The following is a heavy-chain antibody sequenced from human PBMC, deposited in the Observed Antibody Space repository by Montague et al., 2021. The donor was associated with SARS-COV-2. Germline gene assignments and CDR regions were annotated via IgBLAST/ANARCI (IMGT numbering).Heavy chain of an antibody. CDR1: GFTFSSYA. V-gene: IGHV3-30-3*01. J-gene: IGHJ6*02. D-gene: IGHD3-22*01. CDR3: ARDATYYYDSSGYYYPSYYYYGMDV. Sequence: SLRLSCAASGFTFSSYAMHWVRQAPGKGLEWVAVISYDVSNKYXXXSXXXRFXISRDNSKNTLYLQMNSLRAEDTAVYYCARDATYYYDSSGYYYPSYYYYGMDVWGQGTTVTVSS. CDR2: ISYDVSNK.